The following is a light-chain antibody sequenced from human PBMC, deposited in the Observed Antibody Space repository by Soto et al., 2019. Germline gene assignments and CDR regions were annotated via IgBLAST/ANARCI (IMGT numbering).Light chain of an antibody. J-gene: IGKJ1*01. Sequence: DIVMTQSPDSLAVSLGERATINCKSSQSVLHSSNNKNYLAWYQQTPGQPPKLLIYWASTRESGVPDRFSGSGSGTDFTLTISSLQAEDVAVYYCQQYYSTPRTFGLGTKVEIK. V-gene: IGKV4-1*01. CDR2: WAS. CDR3: QQYYSTPRT. CDR1: QSVLHSSNNKNY.